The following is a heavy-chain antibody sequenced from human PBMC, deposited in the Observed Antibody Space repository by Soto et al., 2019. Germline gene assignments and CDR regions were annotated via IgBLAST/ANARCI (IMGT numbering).Heavy chain of an antibody. CDR1: GYSFTSYW. D-gene: IGHD6-6*01. J-gene: IGHJ6*02. V-gene: IGHV5-51*01. Sequence: GESLKISCKGSGYSFTSYWIGWVRQMPGKGLEWMGIIYPGDSDTRYSPSFQGQVTISVDTSKNQFSLKLSSVTAADTAVYYCARREIRYSSSSRSYYYYGMDVWGQGTTVTVSS. CDR2: IYPGDSDT. CDR3: ARREIRYSSSSRSYYYYGMDV.